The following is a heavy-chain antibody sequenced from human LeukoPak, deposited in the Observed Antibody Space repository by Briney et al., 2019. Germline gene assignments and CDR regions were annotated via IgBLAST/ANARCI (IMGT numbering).Heavy chain of an antibody. J-gene: IGHJ5*02. V-gene: IGHV4-59*08. Sequence: SETLSLTCTVSGDSINNYYWDWIRQPPGRGLDWIGYVYYSGSTNYNPSLKSRVTISVDTSKNQFSLKLSSVTAADTAVYYCARHQLIVGATLDWFDPWGQGTLVTVSS. D-gene: IGHD1-26*01. CDR1: GDSINNYY. CDR2: VYYSGST. CDR3: ARHQLIVGATLDWFDP.